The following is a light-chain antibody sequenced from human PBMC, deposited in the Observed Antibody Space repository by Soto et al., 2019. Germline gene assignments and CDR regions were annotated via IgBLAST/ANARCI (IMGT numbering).Light chain of an antibody. V-gene: IGKV3-15*01. CDR3: QQLKSYPRT. Sequence: EIVMTQSPATLSVSPGERATLSCRASQSVSSNLAWYQQKPGQAPRLLIYGASIRATGIPARFSGSGSWTEFTLTISSLQSEDFATYYCQQLKSYPRTFGHGTKVDIK. J-gene: IGKJ1*01. CDR2: GAS. CDR1: QSVSSN.